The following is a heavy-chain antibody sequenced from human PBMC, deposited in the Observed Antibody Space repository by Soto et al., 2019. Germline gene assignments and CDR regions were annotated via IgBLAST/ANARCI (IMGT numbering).Heavy chain of an antibody. Sequence: AGGSLRLSCAASGFTFDDYTMHWVRQAPGKGLEWVSLISWSGGSTYYADSVKGRFNISRDNSKNTLFLQMNSLRAEDTAVYYCAKDRSSGWTVLVWDYYGMGVWGQGTTVTVSS. CDR2: ISWSGGST. D-gene: IGHD6-19*01. V-gene: IGHV3-43*01. CDR1: GFTFDDYT. CDR3: AKDRSSGWTVLVWDYYGMGV. J-gene: IGHJ6*02.